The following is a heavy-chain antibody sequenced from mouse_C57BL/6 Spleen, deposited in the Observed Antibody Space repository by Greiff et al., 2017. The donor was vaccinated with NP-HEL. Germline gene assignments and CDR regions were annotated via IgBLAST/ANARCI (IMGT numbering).Heavy chain of an antibody. CDR3: ALYGNYVESAY. J-gene: IGHJ3*01. D-gene: IGHD2-1*01. CDR2: IYPNSGST. Sequence: QVQLQQPGAELVKPGASVKLSCKASGYTFTSYWMHWVKQRPGQGLEWIGMIYPNSGSTNYNEKFKSKATLTVDKSSSTAYMQLSSLTSEDSAVYYCALYGNYVESAYWGQGTLVTVSA. V-gene: IGHV1-64*01. CDR1: GYTFTSYW.